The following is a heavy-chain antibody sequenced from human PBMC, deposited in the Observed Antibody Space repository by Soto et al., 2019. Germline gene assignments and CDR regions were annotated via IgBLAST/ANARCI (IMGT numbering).Heavy chain of an antibody. J-gene: IGHJ6*02. V-gene: IGHV3-23*01. CDR3: AKRMSGYDLKDYYYGMDV. CDR2: ISGSGGST. CDR1: GFTFSSYA. D-gene: IGHD5-12*01. Sequence: QPGGSLRLSCAASGFTFSSYAMSWVRQAPGKGLEWVSAISGSGGSTYYADSVKGRFTISRDNSKNTLYLQMNSLRAEDTAVYYCAKRMSGYDLKDYYYGMDVWGQGTTVTVSS.